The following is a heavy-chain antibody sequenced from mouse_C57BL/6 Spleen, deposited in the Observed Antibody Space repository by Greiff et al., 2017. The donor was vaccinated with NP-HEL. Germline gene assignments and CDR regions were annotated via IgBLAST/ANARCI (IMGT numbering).Heavy chain of an antibody. CDR1: GFSLTSYG. CDR3: ARRYGYDWFAY. CDR2: IWSGGST. Sequence: VQLQQSGPGLVQPSQSLSITCTVSGFSLTSYGVHWVRQSPGKGLEWLGVIWSGGSTDYNAAFISRLSISKDNSKSQVFFKMNSLQADDTAIYYCARRYGYDWFAYWGQGTLVTVSA. D-gene: IGHD2-2*01. V-gene: IGHV2-2*01. J-gene: IGHJ3*01.